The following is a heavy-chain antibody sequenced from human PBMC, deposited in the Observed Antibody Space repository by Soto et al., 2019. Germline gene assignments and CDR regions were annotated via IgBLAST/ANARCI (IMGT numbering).Heavy chain of an antibody. D-gene: IGHD2-2*01. CDR3: ARPLRRGYQLLSYYYYGMEV. Sequence: PGHSLKMTCRGSGYSFTSYWIGLVLQITGKGLEWMGIIYPGDSDTRYSPSFQGQVTISADKSISTAYLQWSSLKASDTAMYYCARPLRRGYQLLSYYYYGMEVWGQGTTVTVSS. V-gene: IGHV5-51*01. CDR1: GYSFTSYW. J-gene: IGHJ6*02. CDR2: IYPGDSDT.